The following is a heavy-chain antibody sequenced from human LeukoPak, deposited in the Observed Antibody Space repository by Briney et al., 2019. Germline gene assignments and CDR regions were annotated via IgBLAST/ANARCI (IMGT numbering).Heavy chain of an antibody. CDR2: IYYSGSIGST. CDR1: GGSISSYY. Sequence: SETLSLTCTVSGGSISSYYWGWIRQPPGKGLEWIGNIYYSGSIGSTNYNPSLKSRVTISVDTSKNQFSLKLSSVTAADTAVYYCARQTYYYGSGSYLGGMDVWGQGTTVTVSS. V-gene: IGHV4-59*08. D-gene: IGHD3-10*01. J-gene: IGHJ6*02. CDR3: ARQTYYYGSGSYLGGMDV.